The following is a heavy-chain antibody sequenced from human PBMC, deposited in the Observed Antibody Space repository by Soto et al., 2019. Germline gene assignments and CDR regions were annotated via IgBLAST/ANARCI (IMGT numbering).Heavy chain of an antibody. Sequence: PSETLSLTCTVSGGSISSGGYYWSWIRQHPGKGLEWIGYIYYSGSTYYNPSLKSRVTISVDTSKNQFSLKLSSVTAADTAVYYCARASSSWHLPGSGRYGMDVWGQGTTVTVSS. CDR1: GGSISSGGYY. CDR3: ARASSSWHLPGSGRYGMDV. D-gene: IGHD6-13*01. CDR2: IYYSGST. V-gene: IGHV4-31*03. J-gene: IGHJ6*02.